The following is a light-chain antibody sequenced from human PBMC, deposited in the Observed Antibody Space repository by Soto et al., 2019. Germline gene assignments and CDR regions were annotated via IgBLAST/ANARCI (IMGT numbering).Light chain of an antibody. J-gene: IGKJ3*01. Sequence: EIVLTQSPGTLSLSPGERATLYCRASQSVGSNYLAWYQQKPGQAPRVLIYGASSRATGIPDRLSGSGSGADFTLTISRLEPEDFAVYYCQQYTTSPFTFGPGTKVDIK. CDR1: QSVGSNY. CDR3: QQYTTSPFT. V-gene: IGKV3-20*01. CDR2: GAS.